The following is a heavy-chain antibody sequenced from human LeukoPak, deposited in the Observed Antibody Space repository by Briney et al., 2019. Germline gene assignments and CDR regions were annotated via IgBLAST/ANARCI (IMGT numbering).Heavy chain of an antibody. D-gene: IGHD4-17*01. CDR2: IIPIFGTA. J-gene: IGHJ4*02. Sequence: SVKVSCKASGGTFSSYAINWVRQAPGQGLEWMGGIIPIFGTANYAQKFQGRVTVTTDESTSTAYMELSSLRSEDTAVYYCAKGIYGDSLGYWGQGTLVTVSS. CDR1: GGTFSSYA. V-gene: IGHV1-69*05. CDR3: AKGIYGDSLGY.